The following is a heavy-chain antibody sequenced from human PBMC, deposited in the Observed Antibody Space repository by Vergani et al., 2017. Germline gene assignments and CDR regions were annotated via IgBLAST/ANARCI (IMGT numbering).Heavy chain of an antibody. CDR2: ISPGASTV. J-gene: IGHJ6*02. V-gene: IGHV3-11*04. D-gene: IGHD1-1*01. CDR3: AKNPRRSTTRHYYAMDV. Sequence: LEESGGGSVKPGGSLRLSCAASGIKFSDHYMSWIRQAPGKGLEWVSHISPGASTVSYTDSVTGRFTVSRDNDNNSLTLDMTTLRVEDTAVYYFAKNPRRSTTRHYYAMDVWCQGTSVTVSS. CDR1: GIKFSDHY.